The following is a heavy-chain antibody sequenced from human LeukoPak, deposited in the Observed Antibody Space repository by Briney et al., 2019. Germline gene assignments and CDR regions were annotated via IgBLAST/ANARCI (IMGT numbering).Heavy chain of an antibody. V-gene: IGHV4-30-2*01. Sequence: PSETLSLTCTVSGGSISSGGYYWSWIRQPPGKGLEWIGYIYHSGSTYYNPSLKSRVTISVDRSKNQFSLKLSSVTAADTAVYYCARSRSSSSVEMDFQHWGQGTLVTVSS. D-gene: IGHD6-13*01. CDR2: IYHSGST. J-gene: IGHJ1*01. CDR1: GGSISSGGYY. CDR3: ARSRSSSSVEMDFQH.